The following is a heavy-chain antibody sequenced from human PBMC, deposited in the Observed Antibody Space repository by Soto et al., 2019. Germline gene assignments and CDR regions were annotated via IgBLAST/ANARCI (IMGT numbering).Heavy chain of an antibody. CDR1: GGSISSYY. Sequence: ASETLSLTCPVSGGSISSYYWSWIRQPPGKGLEWIGHIYYSGSTNYNPSLKSRVTISVDTSKNQFSLKLSSVTAADTAVYYCARLEYSSGWYRFGYWGPGTLVTVSS. CDR2: IYYSGST. J-gene: IGHJ4*02. V-gene: IGHV4-59*01. D-gene: IGHD6-19*01. CDR3: ARLEYSSGWYRFGY.